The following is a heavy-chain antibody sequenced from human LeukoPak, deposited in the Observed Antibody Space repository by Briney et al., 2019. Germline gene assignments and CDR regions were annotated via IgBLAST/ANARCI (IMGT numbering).Heavy chain of an antibody. D-gene: IGHD3-22*01. CDR2: ISGSGGST. V-gene: IGHV3-23*01. CDR3: AKRAGNQYYYYGSSDGETDY. Sequence: GGALRISCAASGFTFCSYALSWVRPAPGEGLGGVSGISGSGGSTYYADSVKGRFTISRDNSKNTLYLQMNSLRAEDTAVYYCAKRAGNQYYYYGSSDGETDYWGQGTLVTVSS. J-gene: IGHJ4*02. CDR1: GFTFCSYA.